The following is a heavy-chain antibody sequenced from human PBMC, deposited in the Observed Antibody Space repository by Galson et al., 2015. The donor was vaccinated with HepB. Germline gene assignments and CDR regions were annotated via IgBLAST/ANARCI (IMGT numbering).Heavy chain of an antibody. J-gene: IGHJ6*02. CDR1: GFTFSSYG. CDR2: ISYDGSNK. D-gene: IGHD3-3*01. V-gene: IGHV3-30*18. CDR3: AKDETIFGVVARRYYGMDV. Sequence: SLRLSCAASGFTFSSYGMHWVRQAPGKGLEWVAVISYDGSNKYYADSVKGRFTISRDNSKNTLYLQMNSLRAEDTAVYYCAKDETIFGVVARRYYGMDVWGQGTTVTVSS.